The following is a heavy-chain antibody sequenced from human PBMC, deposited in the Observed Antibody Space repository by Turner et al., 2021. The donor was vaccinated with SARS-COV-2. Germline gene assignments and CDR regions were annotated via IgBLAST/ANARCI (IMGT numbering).Heavy chain of an antibody. V-gene: IGHV3-7*01. Sequence: EVQLVESGGGFVQPGGCLRLSGATSGFPFSSHWMSWVRQAQGKGLEWVANIKQDGSEKDCVDSVRGRFTIYSDNDLQMNSLRVEDTAVYYCAKDPGEVSGMYYDFWRSYGMDVWGQGTTVTVSS. D-gene: IGHD3-3*01. CDR3: AKDPGEVSGMYYDFWRSYGMDV. CDR1: GFPFSSHW. CDR2: IKQDGSEK. J-gene: IGHJ6*02.